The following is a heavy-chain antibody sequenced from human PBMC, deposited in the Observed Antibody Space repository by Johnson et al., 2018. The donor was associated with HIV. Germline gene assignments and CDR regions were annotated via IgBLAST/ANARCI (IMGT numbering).Heavy chain of an antibody. V-gene: IGHV3-53*05. CDR2: IYSGGST. J-gene: IGHJ3*02. D-gene: IGHD5-12*01. CDR3: ARDHSGYDSVTAAFDI. Sequence: RLSCAASGFTVSSNYMSWVRQAPGKGLEWVSVIYSGGSTYYANSVKGRFTISRDNSKNTLYLEMNSLRAEDTAVYYCARDHSGYDSVTAAFDIWGQGTMVTVSS. CDR1: GFTVSSNY.